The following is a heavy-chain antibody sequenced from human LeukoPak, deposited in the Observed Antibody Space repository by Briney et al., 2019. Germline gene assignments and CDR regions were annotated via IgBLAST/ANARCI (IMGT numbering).Heavy chain of an antibody. CDR2: ISGSGGST. Sequence: AGSLRLSCAASGFTFSSYAMSWVRQAPGKGLEWVSAISGSGGSTYYADSVKGRFTISRDNSKNTLYLQMHSLRAEYTAVYYCARGYISSSWRLFDYWGQGTLVTVSS. D-gene: IGHD6-6*01. J-gene: IGHJ4*02. V-gene: IGHV3-23*01. CDR3: ARGYISSSWRLFDY. CDR1: GFTFSSYA.